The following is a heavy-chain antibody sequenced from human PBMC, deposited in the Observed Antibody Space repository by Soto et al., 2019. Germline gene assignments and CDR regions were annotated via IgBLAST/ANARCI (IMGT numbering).Heavy chain of an antibody. CDR1: GGSFSGYY. CDR2: INHSGST. D-gene: IGHD2-8*02. J-gene: IGHJ4*02. Sequence: QVQLQQWGAGLLKPSETLSLTCAVYGGSFSGYYWTWIRQPPGTGLEWIGEINHSGSTNYNPSLKSRVTLSVDTSKIQFSLKLTSVTAADTAVYYCARAKITGLFDYWGQGTLVTVSS. V-gene: IGHV4-34*01. CDR3: ARAKITGLFDY.